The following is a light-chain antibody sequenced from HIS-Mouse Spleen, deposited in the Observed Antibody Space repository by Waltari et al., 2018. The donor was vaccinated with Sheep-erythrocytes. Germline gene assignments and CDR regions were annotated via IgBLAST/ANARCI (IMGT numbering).Light chain of an antibody. Sequence: SALTQPASVSGSPGQSITISCTGTSSDVGSYTLVSWYQQHPGKAPKLMIYEGSKRPSGVSNRFSGSKSGNTASLTISGLQAEDEADYYCCSYAGSSTPWVFGGGTKLTVL. CDR3: CSYAGSSTPWV. CDR2: EGS. CDR1: SSDVGSYTL. J-gene: IGLJ3*02. V-gene: IGLV2-23*01.